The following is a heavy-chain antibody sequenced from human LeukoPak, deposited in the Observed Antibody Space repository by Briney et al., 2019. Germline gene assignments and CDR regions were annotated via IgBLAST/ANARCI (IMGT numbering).Heavy chain of an antibody. CDR3: ARLGCTNGVCYKGYYYYMDV. Sequence: SETLSLACTVSGGSISSYYWSWIRQPPGKGLEWIGYIYTSGSTNYNPSLKSRVTISVDTSKNQFSLKLSSVTAADTAVYYCARLGCTNGVCYKGYYYYMDVWGKGTTVTVSS. CDR1: GGSISSYY. J-gene: IGHJ6*03. D-gene: IGHD2-8*01. V-gene: IGHV4-4*09. CDR2: IYTSGST.